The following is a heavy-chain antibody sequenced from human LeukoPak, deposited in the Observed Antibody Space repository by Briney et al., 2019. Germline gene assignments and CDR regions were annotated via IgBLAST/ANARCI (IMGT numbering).Heavy chain of an antibody. V-gene: IGHV4-61*02. CDR1: GGSISSGSYY. CDR3: ARGRYYGSGGNWFDP. Sequence: SETLSLTCTVSGGSISSGSYYWSWIRQPAGKGLEWIGRIYTSGSTNYNPSLKSRVTISVDTSKNQLSLKLSSVTAADTAVYYCARGRYYGSGGNWFDPWGQGTLVTVSS. J-gene: IGHJ5*02. CDR2: IYTSGST. D-gene: IGHD3-10*01.